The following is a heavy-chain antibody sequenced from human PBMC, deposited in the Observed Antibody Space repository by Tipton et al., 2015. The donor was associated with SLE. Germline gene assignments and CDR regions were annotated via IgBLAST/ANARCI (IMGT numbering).Heavy chain of an antibody. J-gene: IGHJ4*02. CDR3: AGMSYPREGYFDY. D-gene: IGHD1-26*01. CDR1: GGSISSGSYY. V-gene: IGHV4-61*01. CDR2: IYYSGST. Sequence: TLSLTCTVSGGSISSGSYYWSWIRQPPGKGLEWIGYIYYSGSTNYNPSLKSRVTISVDTSKNQFSLKLSSVTAADTAVYYCAGMSYPREGYFDYWGQGTLVTVSS.